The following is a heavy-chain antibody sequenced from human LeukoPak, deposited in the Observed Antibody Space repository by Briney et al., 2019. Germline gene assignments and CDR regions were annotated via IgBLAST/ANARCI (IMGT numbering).Heavy chain of an antibody. CDR3: AKDIVVVPAAIWDDAFDI. D-gene: IGHD2-2*02. Sequence: TGGSLRLSCAASGFRISSYWMSWVRQAPGKGLEWVANIKKDGSGTYYVGSVKGRFTISRDNSKNTLYPQMNSLRAEDTAVYYCAKDIVVVPAAIWDDAFDIWGQGTMVTVSS. J-gene: IGHJ3*02. CDR1: GFRISSYW. V-gene: IGHV3-7*01. CDR2: IKKDGSGT.